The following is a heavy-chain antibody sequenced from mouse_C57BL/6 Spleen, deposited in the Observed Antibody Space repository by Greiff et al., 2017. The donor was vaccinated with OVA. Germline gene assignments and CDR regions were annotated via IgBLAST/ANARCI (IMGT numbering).Heavy chain of an antibody. V-gene: IGHV1-76*01. D-gene: IGHD1-1*01. CDR3: GRGGITTVGDY. CDR1: GYTFTDYY. CDR2: IYPGSGNT. J-gene: IGHJ2*01. Sequence: VQLQQSGAELVRPGASVKLSCKASGYTFTDYYINWVKQRPGQGLEWIARIYPGSGNTYYNEKFKGKATLTAEKSSSTAYMQLSSLTSEDSAVYFCGRGGITTVGDYWGQGTTLTVSS.